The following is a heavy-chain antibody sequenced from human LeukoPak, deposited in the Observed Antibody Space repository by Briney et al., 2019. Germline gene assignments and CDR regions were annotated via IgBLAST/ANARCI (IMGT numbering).Heavy chain of an antibody. CDR1: GFTFSSYA. D-gene: IGHD2-21*02. J-gene: IGHJ3*02. CDR3: AKERLAYCGGDCYPDAFDI. Sequence: GGSLRLSCAASGFTFSSYAMSWVRQAPGKGLEWVSAISGSGGSTYYADSVKGRFTISRDNSKNTLYLQTNSLRAEDTAVYYCAKERLAYCGGDCYPDAFDIWGQGTMVTVSS. V-gene: IGHV3-23*01. CDR2: ISGSGGST.